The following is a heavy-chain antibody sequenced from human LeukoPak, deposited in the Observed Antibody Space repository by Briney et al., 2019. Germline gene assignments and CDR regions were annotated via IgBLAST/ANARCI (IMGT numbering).Heavy chain of an antibody. D-gene: IGHD1-7*01. CDR2: ISGSGGST. J-gene: IGHJ4*02. CDR1: GFTFSSYA. Sequence: GGSLRLSCAASGFTFSSYAMSWVRQAPGKGLEWVSAISGSGGSTYYADSVKGRFTISRDNSKNTLYLQMNSLRAEDTAVYYCARWEIRGTAHKLDYWGQGTLVTVSS. CDR3: ARWEIRGTAHKLDY. V-gene: IGHV3-23*01.